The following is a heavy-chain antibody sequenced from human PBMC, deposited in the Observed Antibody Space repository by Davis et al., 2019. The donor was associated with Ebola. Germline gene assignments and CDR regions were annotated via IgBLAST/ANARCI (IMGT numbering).Heavy chain of an antibody. CDR1: GFTVSSNH. CDR2: IYDHST. Sequence: GGSLRLSCAASGFTVSSNHMSWVRQAPGKGLEWVSVIYDHSTAYADSVRGRFIISRDKSNNTLYLEMNSLRVDDTAVYYCATTQWPREFDNWGQGTLVTVSS. J-gene: IGHJ4*02. CDR3: ATTQWPREFDN. D-gene: IGHD6-19*01. V-gene: IGHV3-53*05.